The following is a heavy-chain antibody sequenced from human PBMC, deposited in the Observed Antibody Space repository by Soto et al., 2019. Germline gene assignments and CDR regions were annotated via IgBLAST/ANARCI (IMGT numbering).Heavy chain of an antibody. V-gene: IGHV4-59*01. CDR2: VYNSGST. CDR1: GGSITSYN. J-gene: IGHJ5*02. D-gene: IGHD2-21*01. Sequence: SETLSLTCTVSGGSITSYNWNWLRQPPGKALEWIGYVYNSGSTNYNPSLKSRVTISVDTSKNQFSLKVNSVTAADTALYYCARRAVVAVTGSLDNWLDPWGQGILVT. CDR3: ARRAVVAVTGSLDNWLDP.